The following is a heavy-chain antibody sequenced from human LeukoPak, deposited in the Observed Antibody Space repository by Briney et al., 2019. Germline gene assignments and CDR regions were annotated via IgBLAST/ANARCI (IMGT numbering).Heavy chain of an antibody. CDR1: GYTFTGYY. CDR3: ARLYSSGFDAFDI. V-gene: IGHV1-2*02. D-gene: IGHD6-19*01. CDR2: INPNSGGT. J-gene: IGHJ3*02. Sequence: ASVKVSCKASGYTFTGYYMHWVRQTPGQGLEWMGWINPNSGGTNYAQKFQGRVTMTRDTSISTAYMELSRLRSDDTAVYYCARLYSSGFDAFDIWGQGTMVTVSS.